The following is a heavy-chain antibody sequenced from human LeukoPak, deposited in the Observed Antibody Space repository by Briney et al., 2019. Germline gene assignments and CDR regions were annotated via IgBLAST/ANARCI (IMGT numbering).Heavy chain of an antibody. D-gene: IGHD3-9*01. CDR1: GGSVSSGRYY. Sequence: SETLSLTCTVSGGSVSSGRYYWSWIRQPPGKGLEWIGYIYYSGSTNYNPSLKSRVTISVDTSKNQFSLKLSSVTAADTAVYYCARENYDILTGYNGMDVWGKGTTVTVSS. J-gene: IGHJ6*04. V-gene: IGHV4-61*01. CDR2: IYYSGST. CDR3: ARENYDILTGYNGMDV.